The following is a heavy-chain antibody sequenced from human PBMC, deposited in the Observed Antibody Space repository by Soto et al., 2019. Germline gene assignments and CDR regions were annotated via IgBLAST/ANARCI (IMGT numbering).Heavy chain of an antibody. J-gene: IGHJ6*02. V-gene: IGHV1-18*04. CDR1: GNIFTSNG. CDR2: ISAYNGNT. D-gene: IGHD3-9*01. CDR3: ARVPHNFDWAPSGLDV. Sequence: QVQLVQSGAEVKKPGASVKVSCKASGNIFTSNGISWVRQAPGQGLEWMGWISAYNGNTNYAQKFQGRVSMTTDTYTSTAYMELRSLRTDDTAVYYCARVPHNFDWAPSGLDVWGQGTTVTVSS.